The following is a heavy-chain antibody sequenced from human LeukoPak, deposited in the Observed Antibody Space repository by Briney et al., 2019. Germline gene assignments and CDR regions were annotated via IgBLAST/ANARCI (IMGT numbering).Heavy chain of an antibody. CDR3: AKIVGYSSSSVYFDY. CDR2: ISYDGSNK. D-gene: IGHD6-6*01. V-gene: IGHV3-30*18. Sequence: PGRSLRLSCAASGFTFSSYGMHWVRQAPGKGLEWVAVISYDGSNKYYADSVKGRFTISRDNSKNTLYLQMNSLRAGDTAVYYCAKIVGYSSSSVYFDYWGQGTLVTVSS. J-gene: IGHJ4*02. CDR1: GFTFSSYG.